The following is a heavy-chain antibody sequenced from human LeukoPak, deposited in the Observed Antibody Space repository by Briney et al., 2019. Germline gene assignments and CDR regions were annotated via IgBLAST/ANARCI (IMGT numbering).Heavy chain of an antibody. CDR1: GYSYTSYW. Sequence: GESLKTSCKGSGYSYTSYWIGWVRKMPGKGLGWKGIIYPSDSDTRYSPSFQGQVTISADKSISTAYLQWSSLKASDTATYYCALTAAGNHSLRKRDYYYYGMDVWGQGTTVTVSS. V-gene: IGHV5-51*01. J-gene: IGHJ6*02. CDR2: IYPSDSDT. CDR3: ALTAAGNHSLRKRDYYYYGMDV. D-gene: IGHD6-13*01.